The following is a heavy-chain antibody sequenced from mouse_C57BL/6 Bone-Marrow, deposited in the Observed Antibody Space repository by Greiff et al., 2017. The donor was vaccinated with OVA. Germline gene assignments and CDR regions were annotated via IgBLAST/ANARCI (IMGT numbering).Heavy chain of an antibody. CDR1: GFTFSGYA. J-gene: IGHJ4*01. V-gene: IGHV5-4*03. Sequence: DVMLLQSGGGLVKPGGSLKLSCAASGFTFSGYAMSWVRQTPEKSLEWIATISDGGSYTYSPDNVKGRFTLSTDNANNNQYLQMSHLKSEDTAMYYCARGGYYYDAMDYWGQGTSVTVSS. CDR2: ISDGGSYT. D-gene: IGHD1-1*01. CDR3: ARGGYYYDAMDY.